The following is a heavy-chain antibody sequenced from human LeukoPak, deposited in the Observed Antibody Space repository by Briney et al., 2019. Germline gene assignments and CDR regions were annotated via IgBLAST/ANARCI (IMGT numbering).Heavy chain of an antibody. CDR3: AKDSIVVVPAATDYYYYGMDV. Sequence: PGGSLRLSCAASGFTFSSYAMSWVRQAPGKGLEWASAISGSGGSTYYADSVKGRFTNSRDNSKNTLYLQMNSLRAEDTAVYYCAKDSIVVVPAATDYYYYGMDVWGQGTTVTVSS. J-gene: IGHJ6*02. V-gene: IGHV3-23*01. CDR2: ISGSGGST. D-gene: IGHD2-2*01. CDR1: GFTFSSYA.